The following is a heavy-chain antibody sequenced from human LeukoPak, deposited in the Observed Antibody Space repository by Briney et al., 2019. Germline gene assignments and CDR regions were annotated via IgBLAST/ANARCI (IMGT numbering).Heavy chain of an antibody. D-gene: IGHD3/OR15-3a*01. CDR1: GGSISSGSYY. CDR2: IYTSGST. CDR3: ARTPRGLVVDY. Sequence: SSQTLSLTCTVSGGSISSGSYYWSWIRQPAGKGLEWIGRIYTSGSTNYNPSLKSRVTISVDTSKNQFSLKLSSVTAADTAVYYCARTPRGLVVDYWGQGTLVTVSS. V-gene: IGHV4-61*02. J-gene: IGHJ4*02.